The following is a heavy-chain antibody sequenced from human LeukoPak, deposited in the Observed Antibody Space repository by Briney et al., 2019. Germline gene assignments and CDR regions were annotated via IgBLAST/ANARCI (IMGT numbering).Heavy chain of an antibody. CDR1: GFTFSSYA. Sequence: GGSLRLSCAASGFTFSSYAMSWVRQAPGKGLEWVSTISGSDGSTYHADSVKGRFTFSRDNSKNTLYLQMNSLTADDTAVYYCAKAGTSGSHFSSFDYWGQGTLVTVSS. D-gene: IGHD3-10*01. CDR3: AKAGTSGSHFSSFDY. CDR2: ISGSDGST. J-gene: IGHJ4*02. V-gene: IGHV3-23*01.